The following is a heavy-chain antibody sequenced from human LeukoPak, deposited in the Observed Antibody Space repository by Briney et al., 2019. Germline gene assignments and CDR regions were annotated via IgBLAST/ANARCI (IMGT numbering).Heavy chain of an antibody. CDR2: IRSKANSYAT. CDR1: EYSFTSYW. J-gene: IGHJ4*02. CDR3: TRFGDYPFDY. V-gene: IGHV3-73*01. D-gene: IGHD2-21*01. Sequence: GESLKISCKGSEYSFTSYWISWVRQASGKGLEWVGRIRSKANSYATAYAASVKGRFTISRDDSKNTAYLQMNNLKTEDTAVYYCTRFGDYPFDYWGQGPLVTVSS.